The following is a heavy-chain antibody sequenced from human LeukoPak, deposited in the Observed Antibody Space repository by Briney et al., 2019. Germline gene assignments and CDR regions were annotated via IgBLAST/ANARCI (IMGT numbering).Heavy chain of an antibody. CDR3: ARGGYCSGGSCYTKNWFDP. V-gene: IGHV1-3*03. J-gene: IGHJ5*02. D-gene: IGHD2-15*01. CDR1: GYTFTSYA. Sequence: ASVKVSCKASGYTFTSYAMHWVRQAPGQRLEWMGWINAGNGNTKYSQEFQGRVTITRDTSASTAYLELISLRSEDMAVYYCARGGYCSGGSCYTKNWFDPWGQGTLVTVSS. CDR2: INAGNGNT.